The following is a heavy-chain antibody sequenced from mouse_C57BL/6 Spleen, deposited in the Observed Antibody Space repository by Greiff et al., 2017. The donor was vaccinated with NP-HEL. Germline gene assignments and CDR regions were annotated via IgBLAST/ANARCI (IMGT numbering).Heavy chain of an antibody. Sequence: VMLVESGPELVKPGASVKVSCKASGYAFSSSWMNWVKQRPGKGLEWIGRIYPGDGDTNYNGKFKGKATLTADKSSSTAYMQLSSLTSEDSAVYFCARVVATDYYAMDYWGQGTSVTVSS. CDR3: ARVVATDYYAMDY. CDR2: IYPGDGDT. D-gene: IGHD1-1*01. CDR1: GYAFSSSW. J-gene: IGHJ4*01. V-gene: IGHV1-82*01.